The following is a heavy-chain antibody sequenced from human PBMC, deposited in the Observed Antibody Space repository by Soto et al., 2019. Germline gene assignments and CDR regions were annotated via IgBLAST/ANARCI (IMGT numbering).Heavy chain of an antibody. Sequence: QVQLVQSGAEVKKPGASVKVSCKASGYTFSSYGINWVRQAPGQRLEWMGGISAYNGNTKYAQKLQGGVTMTTDTATSTAYMELRSLRSDDTAVYYFARGTTVETGSYWCQGTLVTVSS. D-gene: IGHD4-17*01. J-gene: IGHJ4*02. V-gene: IGHV1-18*01. CDR3: ARGTTVETGSY. CDR2: ISAYNGNT. CDR1: GYTFSSYG.